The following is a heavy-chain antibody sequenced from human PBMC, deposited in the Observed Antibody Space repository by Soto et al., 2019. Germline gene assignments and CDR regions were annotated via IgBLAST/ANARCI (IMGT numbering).Heavy chain of an antibody. CDR3: ARGGIAARLFDY. D-gene: IGHD6-6*01. J-gene: IGHJ4*02. CDR1: GGSFSGYF. Sequence: SETLSLTCAVYGGSFSGYFWSWIRQPPGKGLEWIGEINHSGSTNSNPSLKSRVTISVDTSKNQFSLKLSSVTAADTAVYYCARGGIAARLFDYWGQGTLVTVSS. V-gene: IGHV4-34*01. CDR2: INHSGST.